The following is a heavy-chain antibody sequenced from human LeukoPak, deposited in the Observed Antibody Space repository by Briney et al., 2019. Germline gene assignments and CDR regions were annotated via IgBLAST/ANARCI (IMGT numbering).Heavy chain of an antibody. CDR3: ARQKWAASDYVGSGLPFDY. Sequence: GGSLRLSCAASGFTFSSYSMNWVRQAPGKGLEWISYIGTSSSFIYYADSVKGRFTISRDSAKNSLYLQMNSLRAEDTAVYYCARQKWAASDYVGSGLPFDYWGQGTLVTVSS. CDR2: IGTSSSFI. CDR1: GFTFSSYS. V-gene: IGHV3-48*01. D-gene: IGHD4-17*01. J-gene: IGHJ4*02.